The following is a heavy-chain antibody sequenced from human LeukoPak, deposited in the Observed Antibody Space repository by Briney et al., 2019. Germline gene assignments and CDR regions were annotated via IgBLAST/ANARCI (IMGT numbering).Heavy chain of an antibody. V-gene: IGHV1-24*01. J-gene: IGHJ3*02. CDR2: FDPGDAET. Sequence: ASVKASCKVSGYTLTELSMHWVRQAPGKGLEWMGNFDPGDAETIYAQKFQGRLTMTEDRSTDTAYMELSSLRSEDTAVYYCATGQRSNDAFDIWGQGTLVTVSS. CDR1: GYTLTELS. CDR3: ATGQRSNDAFDI. D-gene: IGHD5-12*01.